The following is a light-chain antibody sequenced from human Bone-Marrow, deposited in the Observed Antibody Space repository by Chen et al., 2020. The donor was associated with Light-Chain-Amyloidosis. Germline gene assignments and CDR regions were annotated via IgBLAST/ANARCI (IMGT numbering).Light chain of an antibody. CDR2: WAS. V-gene: IGKV4-1*01. J-gene: IGKJ2*01. Sequence: DIVMTQSPDSLAMSVGERDTINCKSSQTVINSANNKNCLAWYQQKPGQPPKLLIYWASTRESGVPDRFSGSGSGTDFTLTISSLQAEDVAVYYCQQYTSSPRTFGQGTKVEI. CDR1: QTVINSANNKNC. CDR3: QQYTSSPRT.